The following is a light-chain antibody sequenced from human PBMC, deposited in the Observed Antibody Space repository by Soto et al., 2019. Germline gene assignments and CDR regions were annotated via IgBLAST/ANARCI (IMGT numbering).Light chain of an antibody. Sequence: EIVMTQSPATLSVSPGERATLSCRASQSISSNLAWFQQKPGQAPRLLIYGASTRATSIPARFSGSGSGTEFTLTISSLQSEDFAVYYCHQYNNWPRTFGQGTKVEIK. V-gene: IGKV3-15*01. CDR1: QSISSN. CDR2: GAS. CDR3: HQYNNWPRT. J-gene: IGKJ1*01.